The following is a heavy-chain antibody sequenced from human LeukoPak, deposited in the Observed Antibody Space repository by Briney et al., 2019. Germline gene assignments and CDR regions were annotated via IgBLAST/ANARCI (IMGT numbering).Heavy chain of an antibody. CDR2: IIPIFGTA. D-gene: IGHD5-18*01. Sequence: GASVKVSCKASGGTFSSYAISWVRQAPGQGLEWMGGIIPIFGTANYAQKFQGRVTITADESTSTAYMELSSLRSEDTAVYYCAREIHGYYYMDVWGKGTTVTVSS. V-gene: IGHV1-69*13. CDR3: AREIHGYYYMDV. J-gene: IGHJ6*03. CDR1: GGTFSSYA.